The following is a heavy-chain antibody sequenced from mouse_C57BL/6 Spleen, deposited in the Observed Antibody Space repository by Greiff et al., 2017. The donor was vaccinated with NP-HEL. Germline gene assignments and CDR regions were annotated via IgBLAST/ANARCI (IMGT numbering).Heavy chain of an antibody. D-gene: IGHD1-1*01. V-gene: IGHV1-55*01. CDR3: AREGVVTTVVATGFDY. J-gene: IGHJ2*01. Sequence: QVQLQQPGAELVKPGASVKMSCKASGYTFTSYWITWVKQRPGQGLEWIGDIYPGSGSTNYNEKFKSKATLTVDTSSSTAYMQLSSLTSEDSAVYYCAREGVVTTVVATGFDYWGQGTTLTVSS. CDR1: GYTFTSYW. CDR2: IYPGSGST.